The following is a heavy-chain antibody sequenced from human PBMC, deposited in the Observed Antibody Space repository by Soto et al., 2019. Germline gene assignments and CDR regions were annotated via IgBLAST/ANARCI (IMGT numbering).Heavy chain of an antibody. D-gene: IGHD6-19*01. CDR3: ARVLRSGWPFDY. J-gene: IGHJ4*02. Sequence: GGSLRLSCAASGFTFSSYSMNWVRQPPGKGLEWVSSISSSSSYIYYADSVKGRFTISRDNAKNSLYLQMNSLRAEDTAVYYCARVLRSGWPFDYWGQGTLVTVSS. CDR2: ISSSSSYI. CDR1: GFTFSSYS. V-gene: IGHV3-21*01.